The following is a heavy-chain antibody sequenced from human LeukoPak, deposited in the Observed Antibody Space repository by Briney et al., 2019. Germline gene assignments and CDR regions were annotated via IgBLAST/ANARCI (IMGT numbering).Heavy chain of an antibody. CDR1: GFTFSIFA. V-gene: IGHV3-23*01. CDR2: ISGSGGST. Sequence: PGGSLRPSCAASGFTFSIFAMSWVRQAPGKGLEWVSGISGSGGSTYYADSVKGRFTISRDNSKNTVYLQMNSLRAEDTALYFCAKAQGDLRLGYWGQGSLVTVSS. J-gene: IGHJ4*02. D-gene: IGHD2-21*02. CDR3: AKAQGDLRLGY.